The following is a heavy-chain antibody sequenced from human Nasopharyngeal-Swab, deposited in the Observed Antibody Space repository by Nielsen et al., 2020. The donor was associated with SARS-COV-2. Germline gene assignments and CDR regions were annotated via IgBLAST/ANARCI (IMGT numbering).Heavy chain of an antibody. D-gene: IGHD5-12*01. Sequence: SETLSLTCTVSGGSISSYYWSWIRQPPGKGLEWIGYIHYSGSTNYSPSLKSRVTMSVDTSKNQLSLKLTSVTAADAAVYYCARDGVATIFDYWGQGTLVTASS. CDR1: GGSISSYY. CDR3: ARDGVATIFDY. V-gene: IGHV4-59*01. J-gene: IGHJ4*02. CDR2: IHYSGST.